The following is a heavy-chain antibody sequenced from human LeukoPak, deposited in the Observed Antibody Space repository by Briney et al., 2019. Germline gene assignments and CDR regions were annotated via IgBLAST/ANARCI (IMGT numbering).Heavy chain of an antibody. CDR1: GFTFSSYA. V-gene: IGHV3-30*04. CDR3: ARDGAPTVVTGYYYYYMDV. CDR2: ISYDGSNK. Sequence: PGGPLRLSCAASGFTFSSYAMHWVRQAPGKGLEWVAVISYDGSNKYYADSVKGRFTISRDNSKNTLYLQMNSLRAEDTAVYYCARDGAPTVVTGYYYYYMDVWGKGTTVTVSS. D-gene: IGHD4-23*01. J-gene: IGHJ6*03.